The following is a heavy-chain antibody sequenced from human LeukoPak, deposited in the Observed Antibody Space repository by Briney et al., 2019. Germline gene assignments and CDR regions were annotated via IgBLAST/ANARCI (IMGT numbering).Heavy chain of an antibody. Sequence: GGSLGLSCAASGFTFSDYYMSWIRQAPGKGLEWVANIKQDGSEKCYVDSVKGRFTISRDNAKNSLYLQMNSLRAEDTAVYYCAREEWEPNAFDYWGQGTLVTVSS. D-gene: IGHD1-26*01. J-gene: IGHJ4*02. CDR1: GFTFSDYY. CDR2: IKQDGSEK. V-gene: IGHV3-7*01. CDR3: AREEWEPNAFDY.